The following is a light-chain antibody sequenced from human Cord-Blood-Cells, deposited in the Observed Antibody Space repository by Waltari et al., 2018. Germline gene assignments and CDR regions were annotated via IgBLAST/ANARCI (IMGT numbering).Light chain of an antibody. V-gene: IGKV4-1*01. J-gene: IGKJ3*01. CDR2: WAS. CDR3: QQYYSTPPGKFT. CDR1: QSVLYSSNNKNY. Sequence: DIVMTQSPDSLAVSLGERATINCKSSQSVLYSSNNKNYLAWYQQKPGQPPKLLIYWASTRESGVPDRFGGSGSGTDFTLTISSLQAEDVAVYYCQQYYSTPPGKFTFGPGTKVDIK.